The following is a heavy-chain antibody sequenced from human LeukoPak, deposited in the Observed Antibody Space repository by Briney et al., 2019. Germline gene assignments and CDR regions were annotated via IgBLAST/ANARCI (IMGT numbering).Heavy chain of an antibody. Sequence: GSLRLSCAASGFTFSSYSMNWVRQAPGKGLEWVSSISSSGSYIYYADSVKGRFTISRDNAKNSLYLQMNSLRAEDTAVYYCARAKMREVDYWGQGTLVTVSS. CDR1: GFTFSSYS. V-gene: IGHV3-21*01. J-gene: IGHJ4*02. D-gene: IGHD1-26*01. CDR3: ARAKMREVDY. CDR2: ISSSGSYI.